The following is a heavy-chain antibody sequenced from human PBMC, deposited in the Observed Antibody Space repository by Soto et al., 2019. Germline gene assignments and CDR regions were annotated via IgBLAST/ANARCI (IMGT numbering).Heavy chain of an antibody. V-gene: IGHV3-13*01. CDR2: IGAAGDT. CDR3: ARVGLSDCSGGSCYSYDY. CDR1: GFTFSRYD. D-gene: IGHD2-15*01. J-gene: IGHJ4*02. Sequence: EVQLVESGGGLVQPGGSLRLSCAASGFTFSRYDMHWVRQVTGNGLEWVSAIGAAGDTYYPGSVKGRFTISRENAKNSLYLQMNSLRAGDTAVYYCARVGLSDCSGGSCYSYDYWGQGTLVTVSS.